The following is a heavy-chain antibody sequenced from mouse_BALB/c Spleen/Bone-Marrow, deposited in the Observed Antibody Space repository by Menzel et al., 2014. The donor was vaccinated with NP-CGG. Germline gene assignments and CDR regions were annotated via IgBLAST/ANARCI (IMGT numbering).Heavy chain of an antibody. J-gene: IGHJ3*01. CDR1: GDSIXSGY. D-gene: IGHD2-14*01. Sequence: DVKLVESGPSLAKPSQTLSLTCSVTGDSIXSGYWNWIRKFPGNKLEYMGYISYSGSTYYNPSLKSRISITRDTSKNQYYLQLNSVTTEDTATYYCARSYRYDWFAYWGQGTLVTVSA. V-gene: IGHV3-8*02. CDR3: ARSYRYDWFAY. CDR2: ISYSGST.